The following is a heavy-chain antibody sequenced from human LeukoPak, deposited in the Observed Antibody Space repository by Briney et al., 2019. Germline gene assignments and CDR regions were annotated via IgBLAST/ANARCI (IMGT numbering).Heavy chain of an antibody. CDR3: ARGDDYGDTGLFDY. V-gene: IGHV4-39*07. CDR2: IYYSGST. D-gene: IGHD4-17*01. CDR1: GGSISSSSYY. Sequence: SETLSLTCTVSGGSISSSSYYRGWIRQPPGKGLEWIGSIYYSGSTYYNPSLKSRVTISVDTSKNQFSLKLSSVTAADTAVYYCARGDDYGDTGLFDYWGQGTLVTVSS. J-gene: IGHJ4*02.